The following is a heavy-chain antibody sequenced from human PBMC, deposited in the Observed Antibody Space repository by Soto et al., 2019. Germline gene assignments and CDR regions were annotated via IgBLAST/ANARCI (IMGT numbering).Heavy chain of an antibody. J-gene: IGHJ4*02. Sequence: SVKVSCKASGGTFSSYAISWVRQAPGQGLEWMGGIIPIFGTANYAQKFQGRVTITADESASTAYMELSSLRSEDTAVYYCARVFPPYYYDSSGMFDYWGQGTLVTVSS. D-gene: IGHD3-22*01. CDR2: IIPIFGTA. V-gene: IGHV1-69*13. CDR3: ARVFPPYYYDSSGMFDY. CDR1: GGTFSSYA.